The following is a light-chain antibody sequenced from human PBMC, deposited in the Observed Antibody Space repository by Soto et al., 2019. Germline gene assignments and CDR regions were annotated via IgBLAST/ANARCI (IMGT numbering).Light chain of an antibody. Sequence: QSVLTQPASVSGSPGQSITISCTGTSSDVGSYNLVSWYQQHPGKAPKLMIYEVSKRPSGVSNRFSGSKSGNTASLTISGLQAVDEADYYCCSYAGSSPYVFGTGTKVTVL. CDR3: CSYAGSSPYV. CDR1: SSDVGSYNL. J-gene: IGLJ1*01. V-gene: IGLV2-23*02. CDR2: EVS.